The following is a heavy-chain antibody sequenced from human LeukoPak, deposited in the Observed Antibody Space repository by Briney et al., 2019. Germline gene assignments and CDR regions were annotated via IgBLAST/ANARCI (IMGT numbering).Heavy chain of an antibody. V-gene: IGHV1-69*04. CDR3: ATRNDYYDSSGYYLPHFDY. D-gene: IGHD3-22*01. J-gene: IGHJ4*02. Sequence: ASVKVSCKASGGTFGSYAISWVRQAPGQGLEWMGRIIPILGIANYAQKFQGRVTITADKSTSTAYMELSSLRSEDTAVYYCATRNDYYDSSGYYLPHFDYWGQGTLVTVSS. CDR2: IIPILGIA. CDR1: GGTFGSYA.